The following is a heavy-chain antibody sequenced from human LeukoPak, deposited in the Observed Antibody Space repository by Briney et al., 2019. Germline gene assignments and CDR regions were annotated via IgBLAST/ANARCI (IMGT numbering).Heavy chain of an antibody. V-gene: IGHV3-53*01. CDR1: GFTVSSNY. CDR2: IYSGGST. D-gene: IGHD2-2*01. CDR3: ARGYCSSTSCYSHYYYMDV. J-gene: IGHJ6*03. Sequence: PGGSLRLSCAASGFTVSSNYMSWVRQAPGKGLEWVSVIYSGGSTYYADSVKGRFTISRDNSKNTLYLQMNSLRAEDTAVYYCARGYCSSTSCYSHYYYMDVWDKGTTVTVSS.